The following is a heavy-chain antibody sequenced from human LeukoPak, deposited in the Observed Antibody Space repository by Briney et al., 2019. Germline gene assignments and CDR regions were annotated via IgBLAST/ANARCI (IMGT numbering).Heavy chain of an antibody. D-gene: IGHD3-10*01. CDR1: GFTFSSYT. Sequence: GGSLRLSCAASGFTFSSYTMNWVRQAPGKGLEWVSSISSRSNYIYYADSVKGRFTISRDNTKNSLFLQMNSLRAEDTAVYYCARSSGSFRTAYYFDYWGQGTLVTVSS. J-gene: IGHJ4*02. CDR3: ARSSGSFRTAYYFDY. V-gene: IGHV3-21*01. CDR2: ISSRSNYI.